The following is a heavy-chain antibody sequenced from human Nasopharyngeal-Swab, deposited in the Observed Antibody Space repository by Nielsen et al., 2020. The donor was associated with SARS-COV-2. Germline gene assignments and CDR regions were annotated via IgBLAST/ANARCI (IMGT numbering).Heavy chain of an antibody. CDR2: IYYSGST. V-gene: IGHV4-59*01. CDR3: ARVGYQLLFSGLDRYYYYYMDV. Sequence: SETLSPTFTASGASISSYYWSWIRQPPGKGLEWSGSIYYSGSTNYNPSLKSPVTISLDTSKNPFSLKLSSVTAADTAVYYCARVGYQLLFSGLDRYYYYYMDVWGKGTTVTVSS. CDR1: GASISSYY. J-gene: IGHJ6*03. D-gene: IGHD2-2*01.